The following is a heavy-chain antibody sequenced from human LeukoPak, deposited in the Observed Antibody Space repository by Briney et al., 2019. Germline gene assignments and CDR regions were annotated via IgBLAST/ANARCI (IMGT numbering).Heavy chain of an antibody. CDR3: ARDRGRDGYNAFDI. CDR2: ISSSSSYI. J-gene: IGHJ3*02. V-gene: IGHV3-21*01. CDR1: GFTFSSYS. Sequence: GGSLRLSCAASGFTFSSYSMDWVRQAPGKGLEWVSSISSSSSYIYYADSVKGRFTISRDNSKNTLYLQMNSLRPEDTAVYYCARDRGRDGYNAFDIWGQGTMVTVSS. D-gene: IGHD5-24*01.